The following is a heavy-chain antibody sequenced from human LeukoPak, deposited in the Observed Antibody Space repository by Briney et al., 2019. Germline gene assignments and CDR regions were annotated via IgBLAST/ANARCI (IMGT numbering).Heavy chain of an antibody. Sequence: ASVKVSCKASGYTFTSYAIHWVRQAPGQRLEWMGWINAATGNRKYSQKFQDRVTITRETSATTAYMELSSLTSEDTAVYYCARVSDDSGWNFDYWGQGTLVAVSS. CDR2: INAATGNR. D-gene: IGHD6-19*01. CDR3: ARVSDDSGWNFDY. V-gene: IGHV1-3*01. CDR1: GYTFTSYA. J-gene: IGHJ4*02.